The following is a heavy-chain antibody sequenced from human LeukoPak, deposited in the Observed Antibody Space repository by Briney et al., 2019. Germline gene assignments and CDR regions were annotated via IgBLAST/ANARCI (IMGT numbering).Heavy chain of an antibody. CDR2: IWYDGSNK. V-gene: IGHV3-33*08. J-gene: IGHJ4*02. CDR3: ASSGCTITSCYGGFDY. CDR1: GFTFSSYA. Sequence: PGGSLRLSCAASGFTFSSYAMSWVRQAPGKGLEWVAVIWYDGSNKYYAESVKGRFTISRDDSKNTLYLQMNSLRAEDTAVYYCASSGCTITSCYGGFDYWGQGTLVTVSS. D-gene: IGHD2-2*01.